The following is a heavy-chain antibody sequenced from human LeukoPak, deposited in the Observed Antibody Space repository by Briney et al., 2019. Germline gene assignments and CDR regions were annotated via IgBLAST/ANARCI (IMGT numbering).Heavy chain of an antibody. CDR2: IWYDGSNK. CDR1: GFTFSSYG. V-gene: IGHV3-33*01. CDR3: ARDYLDWYFDL. Sequence: GRSLRLSCAASGFTFSSYGMHWVRQAPGKGLEWVAVIWYDGSNKYYADSVKGRFTISRDNSKNTLYLQMNSLRAEDTAVYYCARDYLDWYFDLWGRGTLVTVSS. J-gene: IGHJ2*01.